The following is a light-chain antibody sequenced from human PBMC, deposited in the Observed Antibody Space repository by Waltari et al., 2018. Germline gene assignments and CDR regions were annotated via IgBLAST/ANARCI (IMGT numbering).Light chain of an antibody. Sequence: EIVLTQSPATLSLSPGERATLSCRASQSVSSYLAWYQRKPGQAPRLLIYDASSRATGIPARFSGSGSGTDFTLIISSLEPEDSAIYYCQQRSKRPSFGQGTKVEIK. J-gene: IGKJ1*01. CDR3: QQRSKRPS. CDR2: DAS. V-gene: IGKV3-11*01. CDR1: QSVSSY.